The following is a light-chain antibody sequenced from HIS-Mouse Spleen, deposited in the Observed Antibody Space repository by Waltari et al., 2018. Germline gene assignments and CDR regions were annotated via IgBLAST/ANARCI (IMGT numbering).Light chain of an antibody. V-gene: IGLV3-19*01. Sequence: SSELTQDPAVSVALGQTVRITCQGDSLRSSYASWYQQNPGQAPVLVIYGKNNRPSGFPDRFSGSSSGNTASLTITGAQAEDEADYYCNSRDSSGNHVVFGGGTKLTVL. CDR2: GKN. CDR1: SLRSSY. J-gene: IGLJ2*01. CDR3: NSRDSSGNHVV.